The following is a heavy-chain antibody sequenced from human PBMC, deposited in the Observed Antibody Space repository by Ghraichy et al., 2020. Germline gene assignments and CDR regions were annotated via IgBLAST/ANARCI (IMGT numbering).Heavy chain of an antibody. CDR3: ARTPGGYSSGWSSYYFDY. J-gene: IGHJ4*02. CDR1: GYTFTSYA. Sequence: ASVKVSCKASGYTFTSYAMHWVRQAPGQRLEWMGWINAGNGNTKYSQKFQGRVTITRDTSASTAYMELSSLRSEDTAVYYCARTPGGYSSGWSSYYFDYWGQGTLVTVSS. V-gene: IGHV1-3*01. D-gene: IGHD6-19*01. CDR2: INAGNGNT.